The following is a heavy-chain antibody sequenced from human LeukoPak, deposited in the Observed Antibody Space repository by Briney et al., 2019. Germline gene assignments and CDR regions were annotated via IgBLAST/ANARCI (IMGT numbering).Heavy chain of an antibody. CDR1: GGSISPYY. CDR2: IYYSGST. J-gene: IGHJ4*02. CDR3: ALGGYSSGHFDY. D-gene: IGHD6-19*01. Sequence: SETLSLTCTVSGGSISPYYWSWIRQPPGKGLEWIGSIYYSGSTYYNPSLKSRVTISVDTSKNQFSLKLSSVTAADTAVYYCALGGYSSGHFDYWGQGTLVTVSS. V-gene: IGHV4-59*04.